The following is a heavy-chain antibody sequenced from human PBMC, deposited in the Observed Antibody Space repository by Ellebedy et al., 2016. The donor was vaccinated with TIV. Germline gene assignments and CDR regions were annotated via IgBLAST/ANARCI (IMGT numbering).Heavy chain of an antibody. J-gene: IGHJ6*02. Sequence: ASVKVSXKASGYSFTGSYMHWVRQAPGQGLEWMGWINPNSGGTNYAQKFQGRVTMTRDTSISTAYMELSRLRSDDTAVYYCARLYYGMDVWGQGTTVAVS. V-gene: IGHV1-2*02. CDR1: GYSFTGSY. CDR2: INPNSGGT. CDR3: ARLYYGMDV.